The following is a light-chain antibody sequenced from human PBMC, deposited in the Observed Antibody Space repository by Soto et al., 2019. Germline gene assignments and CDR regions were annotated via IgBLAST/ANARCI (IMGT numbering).Light chain of an antibody. CDR3: QHHKRYPPT. J-gene: IGKJ1*01. CDR2: KAS. V-gene: IGKV1-5*03. Sequence: DIQMTQSPSTLSASVGDRVTITCRASESIDFWLAWYQQRPGKAPKLLIYKASSLESGVPSRFSGSGSGTEFTLTISSLQPDDFASYYCQHHKRYPPTFGQGTKVEL. CDR1: ESIDFW.